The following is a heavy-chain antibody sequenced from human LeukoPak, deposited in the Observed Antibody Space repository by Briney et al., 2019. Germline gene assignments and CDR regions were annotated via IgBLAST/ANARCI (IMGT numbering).Heavy chain of an antibody. D-gene: IGHD6-19*01. CDR1: GFTFSNAW. Sequence: PGGSLRLSCAASGFTFSNAWMSWVRQAPGKGLEWVGRINSKTDGGTTDYAAPVKGRFTISRDDSKNTLYLQMNSLKTEDTAVYYCTTDLPPYSSGWYPRGHNWFDPWGQGTLVTVSS. J-gene: IGHJ5*02. CDR3: TTDLPPYSSGWYPRGHNWFDP. CDR2: INSKTDGGTT. V-gene: IGHV3-15*01.